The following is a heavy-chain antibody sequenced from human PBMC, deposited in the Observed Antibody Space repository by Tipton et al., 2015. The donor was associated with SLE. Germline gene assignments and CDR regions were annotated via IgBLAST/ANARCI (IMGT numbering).Heavy chain of an antibody. CDR3: VRGPWAYYYYMDV. Sequence: PGLVKPSETLSLTCTVSNGSITSLYDYWGWVRQPPGKGLEWLGSVFYGGRYYYNASLRSRVTISVDTVKTQVSLKLTSVTAADTAMYYCVRGPWAYYYYMDVWGKGTKVTVSS. D-gene: IGHD7-27*01. CDR2: VFYGGRY. V-gene: IGHV4-39*07. CDR1: NGSITSLYDY. J-gene: IGHJ6*03.